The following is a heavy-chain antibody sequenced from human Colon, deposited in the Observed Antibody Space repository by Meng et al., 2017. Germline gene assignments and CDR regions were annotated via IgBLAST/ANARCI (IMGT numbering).Heavy chain of an antibody. V-gene: IGHV1-8*01. J-gene: IGHJ5*02. CDR2: MNPNSGNT. D-gene: IGHD6-13*01. CDR1: GYIFTNYV. Sequence: VQLVQSGAEVKKPWASVKVSCKASGYIFTNYVTNWVRQATGQGLEWMGWMNPNSGNTGYAQKFQGRVTMTRNASISTAYMELSSLRSDDTAVYYCARAIAAAGSNWFDLWGQGTLVTVSS. CDR3: ARAIAAAGSNWFDL.